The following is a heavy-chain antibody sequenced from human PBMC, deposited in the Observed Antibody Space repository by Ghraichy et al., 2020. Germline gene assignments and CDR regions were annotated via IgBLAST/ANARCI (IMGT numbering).Heavy chain of an antibody. V-gene: IGHV3-7*03. CDR1: GFTFSSYW. CDR3: ATRPLFQYGGKWYNWFDP. D-gene: IGHD4/OR15-4a*01. CDR2: IKYDGSEK. Sequence: GGSLRLSCAASGFTFSSYWMSWVRQAPGRGLEWVANIKYDGSEKYYVDAVKGRFTISRDNAKKSLYLQMNTLRAEDTAVYYCATRPLFQYGGKWYNWFDPRGQGTLVTVSS. J-gene: IGHJ5*02.